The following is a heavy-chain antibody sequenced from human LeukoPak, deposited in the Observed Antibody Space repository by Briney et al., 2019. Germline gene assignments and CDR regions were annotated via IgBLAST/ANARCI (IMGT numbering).Heavy chain of an antibody. D-gene: IGHD5-18*01. CDR2: IWYDGSNK. Sequence: GGSLRLSCAASGFTFSNCGMHWVRQAPGKGLEWVAIIWYDGSNKYYADSVKGRFTTSRDNSENTLYLQMNSLTAEDTAVYYCARDREYSYYDYWGQGTLVTVSS. CDR3: ARDREYSYYDY. CDR1: GFTFSNCG. V-gene: IGHV3-33*01. J-gene: IGHJ4*02.